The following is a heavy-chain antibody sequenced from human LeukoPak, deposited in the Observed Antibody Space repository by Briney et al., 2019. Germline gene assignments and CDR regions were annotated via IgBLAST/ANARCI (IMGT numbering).Heavy chain of an antibody. CDR1: GGTFSSYA. D-gene: IGHD6-19*01. CDR3: AALEVAGSYNWFDP. CDR2: IIPIFGTA. Sequence: GASVKVSCKASGGTFSSYAISWVRQAPGQGLEWMGGIIPIFGTANYAQKFQGRVTITADESTSTAYMGLSGLRSEDTAVYYCAALEVAGSYNWFDPWGQGTLVTVSS. J-gene: IGHJ5*02. V-gene: IGHV1-69*13.